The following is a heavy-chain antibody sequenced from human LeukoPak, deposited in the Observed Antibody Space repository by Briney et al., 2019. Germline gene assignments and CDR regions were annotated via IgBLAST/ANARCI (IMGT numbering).Heavy chain of an antibody. V-gene: IGHV3-7*01. J-gene: IGHJ3*02. CDR2: IKQDGSEK. CDR3: ARESGGALAYDAFDI. Sequence: PGGSLRLSCAASGFTFSSYWMSWVRQAPGKGLEWVANIKQDGSEKYYVDSVKGRFTISRDNAKNSLYLQMNSLRAEDTAVYYCARESGGALAYDAFDIWCQGTMVTVSS. CDR1: GFTFSSYW. D-gene: IGHD2-8*02.